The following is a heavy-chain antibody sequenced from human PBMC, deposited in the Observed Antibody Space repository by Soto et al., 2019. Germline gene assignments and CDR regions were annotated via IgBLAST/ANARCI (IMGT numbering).Heavy chain of an antibody. D-gene: IGHD6-6*01. Sequence: SETLSLTCTVSGGSIRSGRYYWVWIRQPPGKGLEWIGTIYYSGTIYYNPSLKSRVTISVDTSQNQFSLNMRSVTPADTAVYYCAGEYSTSPPVWGQGTTVTVSS. J-gene: IGHJ6*02. CDR2: IYYSGTI. CDR3: AGEYSTSPPV. V-gene: IGHV4-39*01. CDR1: GGSIRSGRYY.